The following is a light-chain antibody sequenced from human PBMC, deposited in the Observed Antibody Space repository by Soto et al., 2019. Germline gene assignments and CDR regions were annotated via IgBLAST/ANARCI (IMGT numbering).Light chain of an antibody. V-gene: IGKV3-15*01. J-gene: IGKJ4*01. Sequence: EVLIRPFPTPPAVSPGEGAPLPCRASQGIGDTLAWDQHKPGLTPRLLIYDTSTRATGVPTRFSGSRSGAEFTLTINSLQSEDFAVYYCQPYNNWPLTFGGGTKVDIK. CDR1: QGIGDT. CDR3: QPYNNWPLT. CDR2: DTS.